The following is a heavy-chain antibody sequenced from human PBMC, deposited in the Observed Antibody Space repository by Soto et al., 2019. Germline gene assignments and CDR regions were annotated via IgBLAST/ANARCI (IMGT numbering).Heavy chain of an antibody. CDR3: AREYYDYIWGSYRHLDY. CDR1: GFTIVNFG. D-gene: IGHD3-16*02. CDR2: IKQDGSEK. J-gene: IGHJ4*02. Sequence: GGSLRLSCAAAGFTIVNFGMSWVRQAQGKGLEWVANIKQDGSEKYYVDSVKGRFTISRDNAKNSLYLQMNSLRAEDTAVYYCAREYYDYIWGSYRHLDYWGQGTLVTVSS. V-gene: IGHV3-7*01.